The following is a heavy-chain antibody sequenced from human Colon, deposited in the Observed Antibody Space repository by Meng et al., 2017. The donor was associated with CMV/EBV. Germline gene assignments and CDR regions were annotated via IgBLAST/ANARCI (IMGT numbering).Heavy chain of an antibody. Sequence: ASTRSSEHYWGWIRQPPGKGLEWIGSIYYTGATYYNPSLKSRVTISVDTSKNQFSLTLTSVTAADTATYYCARASTTWYGDLLTLDLWGPGTLVTVSS. CDR2: IYYTGAT. CDR3: ARASTTWYGDLLTLDL. V-gene: IGHV4-39*07. J-gene: IGHJ5*02. D-gene: IGHD3-10*01. CDR1: ASTRSSEHY.